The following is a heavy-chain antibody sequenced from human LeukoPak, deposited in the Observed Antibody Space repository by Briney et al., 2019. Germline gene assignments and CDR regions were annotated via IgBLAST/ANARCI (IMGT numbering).Heavy chain of an antibody. V-gene: IGHV4-61*02. D-gene: IGHD6-6*01. CDR1: GGSVRRGNYY. CDR3: ARWSGSVTARNYYYYMDV. J-gene: IGHJ6*03. Sequence: PSQTLSLTCTVSGGSVRRGNYYWTWIRQPAGNGLEWIGRIYTSGTTDYNPSLGTRVTISVDASRNQFSLNLSSVTAADTAVYYCARWSGSVTARNYYYYMDVWGEGTTVTVSS. CDR2: IYTSGTT.